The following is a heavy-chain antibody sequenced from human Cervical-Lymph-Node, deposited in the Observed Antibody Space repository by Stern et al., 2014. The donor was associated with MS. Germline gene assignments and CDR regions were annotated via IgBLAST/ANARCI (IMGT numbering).Heavy chain of an antibody. J-gene: IGHJ4*02. CDR2: IHYSGGN. CDR1: GGSISSGDNY. CDR3: ARVPDYGDAFFDY. V-gene: IGHV4-30-4*01. D-gene: IGHD4-17*01. Sequence: QVQLVESGPGLVKPSQTLSLTCTVSGGSISSGDNYWSWIRQPPGKGPEWIGYIHYSGGNYFNPSLKSRATISADTSKNQFSLKLNSMTAADTAVYYCARVPDYGDAFFDYWGQGILVTVSS.